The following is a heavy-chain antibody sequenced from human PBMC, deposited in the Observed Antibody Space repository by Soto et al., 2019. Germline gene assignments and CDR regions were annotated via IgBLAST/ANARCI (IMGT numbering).Heavy chain of an antibody. Sequence: PSETLSLTCTVSGCSISSYYWSWIRQPPGKGLEWIGYIYYSGSTNYNPSLKSRVTISVDTSKNQFSLKLSSVTAADTAVYYCARGNTAMVSYGMDVWGQGTTVTVSS. D-gene: IGHD5-18*01. CDR2: IYYSGST. J-gene: IGHJ6*02. V-gene: IGHV4-59*01. CDR1: GCSISSYY. CDR3: ARGNTAMVSYGMDV.